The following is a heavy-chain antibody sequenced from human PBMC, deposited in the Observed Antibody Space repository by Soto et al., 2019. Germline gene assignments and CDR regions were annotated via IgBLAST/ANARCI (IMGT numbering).Heavy chain of an antibody. CDR1: GFTFNSYG. V-gene: IGHV3-30*18. D-gene: IGHD2-21*01. Sequence: PGGSRRLSCAASGFTFNSYGIHWVRQAPGKGLEWVAVISHDGSKTNYADSVKGRVTISRDNSKDTVYLQMNSLRAEDTAVYYCAKFFFYYSGGGCYVFDLWGQGTLVTVS. CDR2: ISHDGSKT. CDR3: AKFFFYYSGGGCYVFDL. J-gene: IGHJ4*02.